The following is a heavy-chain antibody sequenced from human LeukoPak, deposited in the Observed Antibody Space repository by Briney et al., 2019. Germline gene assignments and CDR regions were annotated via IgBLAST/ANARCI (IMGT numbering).Heavy chain of an antibody. CDR1: GFTFSSYG. CDR3: ARDWGYDSSGYYGYFDY. V-gene: IGHV3-33*01. CDR2: IWYDGSNK. J-gene: IGHJ4*02. D-gene: IGHD3-22*01. Sequence: GSLRLSCAASGFTFSSYGMHWVRQAPGKGLEWVAVIWYDGSNKYYADSVKGRFTISRDNSKNTLYLQMNSLRAEDTAVYYCARDWGYDSSGYYGYFDYWGQGTLVTVSS.